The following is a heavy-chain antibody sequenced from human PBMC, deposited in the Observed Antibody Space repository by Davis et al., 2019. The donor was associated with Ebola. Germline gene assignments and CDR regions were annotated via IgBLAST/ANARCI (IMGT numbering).Heavy chain of an antibody. V-gene: IGHV1-2*06. J-gene: IGHJ4*02. CDR2: INPNSGGT. CDR1: GYTFTGYY. CDR3: ARGEDCTSASCSTY. D-gene: IGHD2-2*01. Sequence: AASVKVSCKASGYTFTGYYIHWVRQAPGQGLEWMGRINPNSGGTNYAQKFQGRVTMTRDTSISTAYMELSRLRSDDTAVYYCARGEDCTSASCSTYWGQGTLVTVYS.